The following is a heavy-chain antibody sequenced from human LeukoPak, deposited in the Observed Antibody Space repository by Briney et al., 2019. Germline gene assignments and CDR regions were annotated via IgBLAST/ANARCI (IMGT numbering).Heavy chain of an antibody. CDR2: ISYGGSNK. J-gene: IGHJ6*02. V-gene: IGHV3-30*04. Sequence: GGSLRLSCAASGFTFSSYAMHWVRQAPGKGLEWVAVISYGGSNKYYADSVKGRFTISRDNSKNTLYLQMNSLRAEDTAVFYCAGSIAAAGLYYYYGMDVWGQGTTVTVSS. D-gene: IGHD6-13*01. CDR3: AGSIAAAGLYYYYGMDV. CDR1: GFTFSSYA.